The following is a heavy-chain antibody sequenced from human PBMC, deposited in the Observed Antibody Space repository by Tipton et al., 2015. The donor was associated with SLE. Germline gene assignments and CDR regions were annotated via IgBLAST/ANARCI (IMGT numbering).Heavy chain of an antibody. D-gene: IGHD3-3*02. CDR3: ARGTRAPLGFDI. V-gene: IGHV4-4*07. Sequence: TLSLTCTVSGGSISTYYWSWIRQPAGKGLEWIGRIYTSGSTHYDSSLKSRVTISLDTSKNQFSLKLSSVTAADTAVYYCARGTRAPLGFDIWGQGTMVTVSS. CDR2: IYTSGST. J-gene: IGHJ3*02. CDR1: GGSISTYY.